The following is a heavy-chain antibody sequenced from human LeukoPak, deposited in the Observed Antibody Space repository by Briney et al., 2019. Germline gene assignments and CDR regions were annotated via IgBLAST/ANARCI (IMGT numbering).Heavy chain of an antibody. Sequence: PGGSLRLSCAASGFTFDDYAMHWVRQPPGKGLEWVSLISENAGRKYYADSVKGRFTISRDNSKSSLYLQMNGLRTEDTALYYCAKVDYYDWYFDLWGRGTLVTVSS. V-gene: IGHV3-43*02. J-gene: IGHJ2*01. CDR2: ISENAGRK. CDR1: GFTFDDYA. D-gene: IGHD3-22*01. CDR3: AKVDYYDWYFDL.